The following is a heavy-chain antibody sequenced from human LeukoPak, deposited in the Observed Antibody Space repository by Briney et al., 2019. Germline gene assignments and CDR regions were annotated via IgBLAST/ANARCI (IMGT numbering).Heavy chain of an antibody. V-gene: IGHV1-46*01. Sequence: GASVKVSCKASGYTFTSYYMHWVRQAPGQGLEWMGIINPSGGSTSYAQKFQGRVTMTRDASTSTVYMELSSLRSEDTAVYYCARAPMIVVVMDYGMDVWGQGTTVTVSS. D-gene: IGHD3-22*01. CDR1: GYTFTSYY. CDR3: ARAPMIVVVMDYGMDV. CDR2: INPSGGST. J-gene: IGHJ6*02.